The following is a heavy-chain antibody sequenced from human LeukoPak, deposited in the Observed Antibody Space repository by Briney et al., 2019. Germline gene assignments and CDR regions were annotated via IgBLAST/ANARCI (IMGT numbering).Heavy chain of an antibody. CDR1: GGSISSYY. V-gene: IGHV3-23*01. CDR2: ISGSGGST. D-gene: IGHD3-10*01. Sequence: ETLSLTCTVSGGSISSYYWSWVRQAPGKGLEWVSGISGSGGSTYYADSVKGRFTISRDNSKNTLDLHMNSLRADDTAVYYCAKDGDSLVRGVMDSWGQGTLVTVSS. CDR3: AKDGDSLVRGVMDS. J-gene: IGHJ4*02.